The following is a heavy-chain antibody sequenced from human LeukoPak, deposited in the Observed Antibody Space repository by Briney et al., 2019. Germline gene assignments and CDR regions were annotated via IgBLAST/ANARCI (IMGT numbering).Heavy chain of an antibody. CDR2: IRYDESNK. J-gene: IGHJ4*02. Sequence: PGGSLRLSCVASGFTFSTYGMHWVRQAPGKGLEWVAFIRYDESNKHYADSVRGRFTISRDNSKNTLYLQMNSLRAEDTAVYYCAKEATPDYWGQGTLVTVSS. V-gene: IGHV3-30*02. CDR3: AKEATPDY. CDR1: GFTFSTYG. D-gene: IGHD5-12*01.